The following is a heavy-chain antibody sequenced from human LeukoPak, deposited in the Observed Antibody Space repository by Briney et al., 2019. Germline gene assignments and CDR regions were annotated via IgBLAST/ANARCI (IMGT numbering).Heavy chain of an antibody. CDR2: IKEDGTEK. CDR3: ARIAAGLDY. Sequence: GGSLRLSCAASGFTLSSNPMTWVRQAPGKGLEWVANIKEDGTEKYYVDSVKGRFTISRDNAKNSLYLQMNSLRAEDTAVYYCARIAAGLDYWGQGTLVTVSS. V-gene: IGHV3-7*05. D-gene: IGHD6-13*01. CDR1: GFTLSSNP. J-gene: IGHJ4*02.